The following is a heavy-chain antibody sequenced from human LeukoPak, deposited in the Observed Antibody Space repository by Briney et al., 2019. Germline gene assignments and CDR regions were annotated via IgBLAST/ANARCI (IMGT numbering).Heavy chain of an antibody. J-gene: IGHJ4*02. Sequence: GGSLRLSCAASGFTFDDYGMSWVRQAPGKGLEWVSGINWNGGSTGYADSVKGRFTISRDNSKNTLFLQMDSLRAGDTAVYYCAKDQSDYAGYYFDYWGQGTLVTVSS. CDR2: INWNGGST. V-gene: IGHV3-20*04. CDR3: AKDQSDYAGYYFDY. D-gene: IGHD4-17*01. CDR1: GFTFDDYG.